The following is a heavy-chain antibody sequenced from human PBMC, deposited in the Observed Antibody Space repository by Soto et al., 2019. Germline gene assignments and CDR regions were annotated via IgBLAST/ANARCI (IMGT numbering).Heavy chain of an antibody. CDR2: ISAYNGNT. V-gene: IGHV1-18*01. Sequence: ASVKVSCKASGYTFTSYGISWARQAPGQGLEWMGWISAYNGNTNYAQKLQGRVTMTTDTSTSTAYMELRSLRSDDTAVYYCARGGVAGTSDYYYYYGMDVWGQGTTVTVSS. D-gene: IGHD6-19*01. CDR1: GYTFTSYG. CDR3: ARGGVAGTSDYYYYYGMDV. J-gene: IGHJ6*02.